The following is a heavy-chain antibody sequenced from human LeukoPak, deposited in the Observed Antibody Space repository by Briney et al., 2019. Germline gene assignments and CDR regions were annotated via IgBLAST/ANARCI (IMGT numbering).Heavy chain of an antibody. Sequence: SDTLSLTCTVSGGSISSYYWSWIRQPAGKGLEWIGRIYPRGSTTYNSSLKSRVTMSADTSKNHFSLKLSSLTAADTAVYYCARGRYCTATTCDAGGDAFDVWGQGTMVTVSS. CDR2: IYPRGST. CDR3: ARGRYCTATTCDAGGDAFDV. CDR1: GGSISSYY. V-gene: IGHV4-4*07. D-gene: IGHD2-2*01. J-gene: IGHJ3*01.